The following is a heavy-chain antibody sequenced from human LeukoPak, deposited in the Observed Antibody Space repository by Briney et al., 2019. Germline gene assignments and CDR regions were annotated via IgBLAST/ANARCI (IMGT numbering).Heavy chain of an antibody. CDR1: GYSISSGCF. CDR3: ARTRSEQLAPNFDY. Sequence: PSETLSLTCTVAGYSISSGCFWGWIRQPPGKGLEWIGSIHHSGATYYNPSLESRVTISVDTSKNQLSLKLSSVTAADTAVYFCARTRSEQLAPNFDYWGQGSLVTVSS. V-gene: IGHV4-38-2*02. J-gene: IGHJ4*02. D-gene: IGHD6-13*01. CDR2: IHHSGAT.